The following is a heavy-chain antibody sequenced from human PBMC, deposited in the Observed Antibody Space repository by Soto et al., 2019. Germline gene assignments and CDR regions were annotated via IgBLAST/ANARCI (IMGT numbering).Heavy chain of an antibody. J-gene: IGHJ6*02. V-gene: IGHV1-69*06. CDR3: ARVSEQLVGNYYYYYGMDA. CDR1: GGTFSSYA. Sequence: SVKVSCKASGGTFSSYAISWVRQAPGQGLEWMGGIIPIFGTANYAQKFQGRVTITADKSTSTAYMELSSLRSEDTAVYYCARVSEQLVGNYYYYYGMDAWGQGTTVTVSS. CDR2: IIPIFGTA. D-gene: IGHD6-6*01.